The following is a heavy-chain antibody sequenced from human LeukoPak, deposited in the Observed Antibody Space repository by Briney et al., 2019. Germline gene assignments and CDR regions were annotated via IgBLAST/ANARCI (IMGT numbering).Heavy chain of an antibody. CDR2: IRYDGNNK. V-gene: IGHV3-30*02. CDR3: ARNSYYDSSGFDY. CDR1: QFTFRNYD. D-gene: IGHD3-22*01. J-gene: IGHJ4*02. Sequence: GGSLRLSCAASQFTFRNYDMHWVRQAPGKGLEWVAFIRYDGNNKYYADSVKGRFTISRDNSKNMLYLQMNSLRADDTAVYYCARNSYYDSSGFDYWGQGTLVTVSS.